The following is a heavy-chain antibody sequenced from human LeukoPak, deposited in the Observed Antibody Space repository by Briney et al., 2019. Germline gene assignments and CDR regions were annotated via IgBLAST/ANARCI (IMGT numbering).Heavy chain of an antibody. Sequence: SETLSLXCAVYGGSYSGYYWSWIRQAPGKGLEWIGKINHSGNIDYNPSLQSRVTISVDTSKNQISLKLSSVTAADTAVYYCARRGIAAPFDPWGQGTLVTVSS. CDR2: INHSGNI. J-gene: IGHJ5*02. V-gene: IGHV4-34*01. CDR1: GGSYSGYY. CDR3: ARRGIAAPFDP. D-gene: IGHD6-13*01.